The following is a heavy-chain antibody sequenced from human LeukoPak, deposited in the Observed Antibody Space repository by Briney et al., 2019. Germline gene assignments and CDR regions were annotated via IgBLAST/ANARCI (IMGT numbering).Heavy chain of an antibody. J-gene: IGHJ5*02. V-gene: IGHV4-39*01. CDR1: GGSISSSSYY. CDR3: ARQLKVVGTPNWFDP. Sequence: PSETLSLTCTVSGGSISSSSYYWGWIRQPPGKGLEWIGSIYYSGSTYYNPSLKSRVTISVDTSKNQFSLKLSSVTAADTAVYYCARQLKVVGTPNWFDPWGQGTLVTISS. D-gene: IGHD6-19*01. CDR2: IYYSGST.